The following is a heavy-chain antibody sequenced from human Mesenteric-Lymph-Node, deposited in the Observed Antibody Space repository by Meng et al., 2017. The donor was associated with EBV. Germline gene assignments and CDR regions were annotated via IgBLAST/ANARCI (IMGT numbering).Heavy chain of an antibody. CDR3: ARGGGVLTPLDY. CDR1: GDSFSGYF. Sequence: QVQFQQWGAGLLKPSGTLSLPCAVYGDSFSGYFWSWIRQPLGKGLEWIGEINHSGGTNYNPSLESRVTISVDASKNQFSLKLRSVTAADTAVYYCARGGGVLTPLDYWGQGTLVTVSS. V-gene: IGHV4-34*02. J-gene: IGHJ4*02. D-gene: IGHD4-23*01. CDR2: INHSGGT.